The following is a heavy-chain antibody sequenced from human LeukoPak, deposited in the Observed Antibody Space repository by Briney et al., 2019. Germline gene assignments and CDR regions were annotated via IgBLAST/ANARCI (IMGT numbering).Heavy chain of an antibody. J-gene: IGHJ4*02. Sequence: PSETLSLTCAVYGGSFSGYYWSWIRQPPGKGLEWIGEINHSGSTNYNPSLKSRVTISVDTSKNQFSLKLSSVTAADTAVYYCARSHPTYYYDSIGYLDWGQGTLVTVSS. CDR3: ARSHPTYYYDSIGYLD. CDR1: GGSFSGYY. D-gene: IGHD3-22*01. V-gene: IGHV4-34*01. CDR2: INHSGST.